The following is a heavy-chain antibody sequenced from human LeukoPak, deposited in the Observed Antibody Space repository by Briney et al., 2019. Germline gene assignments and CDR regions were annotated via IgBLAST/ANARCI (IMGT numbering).Heavy chain of an antibody. CDR2: INPNNGGT. Sequence: GASVKVSCKASGYTFTGYYMHWVRQAPGQGLKWMGWINPNNGGTNYAQKFQGRVTMTRDTSISTAYMELSRLRSDDTAVYYCARDLPGGDPPSWGQGTLVTVSS. V-gene: IGHV1-2*02. CDR3: ARDLPGGDPPS. CDR1: GYTFTGYY. J-gene: IGHJ5*02. D-gene: IGHD2-21*02.